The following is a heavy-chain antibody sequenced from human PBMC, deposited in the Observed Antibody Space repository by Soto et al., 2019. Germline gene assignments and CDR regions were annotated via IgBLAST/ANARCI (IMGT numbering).Heavy chain of an antibody. Sequence: SETLSLTCAVYGGSFSGYYWSWIRQPPGKGLEWIGEINHSGSTNYNPSLKSRVTISVDTSKNQFSLKLSSVTAADTAVNYCARHPEYYDFWSGYLNWFDPWGQGPRVTVPS. J-gene: IGHJ5*02. CDR1: GGSFSGYY. CDR3: ARHPEYYDFWSGYLNWFDP. CDR2: INHSGST. V-gene: IGHV4-34*01. D-gene: IGHD3-3*01.